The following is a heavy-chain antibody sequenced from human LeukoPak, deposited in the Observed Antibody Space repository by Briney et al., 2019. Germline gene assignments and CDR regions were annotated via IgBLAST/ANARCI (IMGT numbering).Heavy chain of an antibody. V-gene: IGHV3-21*01. D-gene: IGHD3-22*01. CDR2: ISSSSYI. Sequence: GGSLRLSCAASGFTFSSYSMNWVRQAPGKGLEWVSSISSSSYIYYADSVKGRFTISRDNAKNSLYLQMNSLRAEDTAVYYCARDEPWYYYDSSGYDYWGQGTLVTVSS. CDR3: ARDEPWYYYDSSGYDY. J-gene: IGHJ4*02. CDR1: GFTFSSYS.